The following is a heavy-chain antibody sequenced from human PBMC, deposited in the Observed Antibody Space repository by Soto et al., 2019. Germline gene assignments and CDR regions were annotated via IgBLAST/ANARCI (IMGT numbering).Heavy chain of an antibody. Sequence: EVQLLESGGGLVQPGGSLRLSCAASGFTFSIYAMSWVRQVPGKGLEWVSTISGNGGTSYADFVRGRFTISRDNSKSTLDLQMNSLRVDDTAIYYCAKDAPGSGWLSDYWGQGTLVTVSS. J-gene: IGHJ4*02. CDR1: GFTFSIYA. CDR3: AKDAPGSGWLSDY. V-gene: IGHV3-23*01. CDR2: ISGNGGT. D-gene: IGHD3-22*01.